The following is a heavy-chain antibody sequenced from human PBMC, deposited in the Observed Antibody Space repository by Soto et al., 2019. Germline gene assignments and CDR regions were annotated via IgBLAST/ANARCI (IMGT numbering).Heavy chain of an antibody. D-gene: IGHD3-10*01. CDR3: TTDTTGFGELFDY. Sequence: GGSRRLSCAASGFTFSNAWMSWVRQAPGKGLEWVGRIKSKTDGGTTDYAAPVKGRFTISRDDSKNTLYLQMNSLKTEDTAVYYCTTDTTGFGELFDYWGQGTLVTVSS. V-gene: IGHV3-15*01. J-gene: IGHJ4*02. CDR2: IKSKTDGGTT. CDR1: GFTFSNAW.